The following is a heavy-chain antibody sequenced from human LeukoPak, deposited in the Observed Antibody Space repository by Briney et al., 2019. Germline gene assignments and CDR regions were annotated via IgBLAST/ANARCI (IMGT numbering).Heavy chain of an antibody. V-gene: IGHV4-34*01. CDR2: INHSGST. Sequence: SETLSLTCAVYGGSFSGYYWSWIRQPPGKGLEWIGEINHSGSTNYNPSLKSRVTISVDTSKNQFSLKLSSVTAADTAVYFCAGHYDILTGYDYWGQGTLVTVSS. CDR3: AGHYDILTGYDY. J-gene: IGHJ4*02. D-gene: IGHD3-9*01. CDR1: GGSFSGYY.